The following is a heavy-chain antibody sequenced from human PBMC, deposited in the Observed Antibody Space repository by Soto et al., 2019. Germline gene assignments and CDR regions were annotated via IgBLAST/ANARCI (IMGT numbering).Heavy chain of an antibody. J-gene: IGHJ6*02. CDR1: GGSISSSSYY. CDR3: ARRRRAEDYNYGMDV. Sequence: TSETLSLTCTVSGGSISSSSYYWGWIRQPPGEGLEWIGSIYYSGSTYYNPSLKSRVTISVDTSKNQFSLKLSSVTAADTAVYYCARRRRAEDYNYGMDVWGQGTTVDVSS. V-gene: IGHV4-39*01. CDR2: IYYSGST. D-gene: IGHD6-13*01.